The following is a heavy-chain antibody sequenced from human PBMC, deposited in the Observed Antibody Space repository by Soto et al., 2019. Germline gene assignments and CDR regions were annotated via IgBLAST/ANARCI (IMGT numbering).Heavy chain of an antibody. CDR1: GGTFSSYA. CDR3: ARQNTVTLPLDY. CDR2: IIPIFGTA. V-gene: IGHV1-69*12. Sequence: QVQLVQSGAEVKKPGYSVTVSCKDSGGTFSSYAISWVRQAPGQGLEWMGGIIPIFGTANYAQKFQGRVTITADESTSTAYMELSSLRSEDTAVYYCARQNTVTLPLDYWGQGTLVTVSS. D-gene: IGHD4-17*01. J-gene: IGHJ4*02.